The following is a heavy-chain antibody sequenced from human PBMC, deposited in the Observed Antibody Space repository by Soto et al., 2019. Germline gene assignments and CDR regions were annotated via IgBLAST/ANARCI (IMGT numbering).Heavy chain of an antibody. D-gene: IGHD6-13*01. Sequence: QVQLVQSGAEVKKPGSSVKVSCNASGGTFSSYAISWVRQAPGQGLAWMGGIIPIFGTANYAQKFQGKVTITADESTSTVYMELSSMRSEDTAVYYCARDNGITAAGPNHCYYCGRDVWGQGTTVTVSS. CDR3: ARDNGITAAGPNHCYYCGRDV. V-gene: IGHV1-69*01. CDR2: IIPIFGTA. J-gene: IGHJ6*02. CDR1: GGTFSSYA.